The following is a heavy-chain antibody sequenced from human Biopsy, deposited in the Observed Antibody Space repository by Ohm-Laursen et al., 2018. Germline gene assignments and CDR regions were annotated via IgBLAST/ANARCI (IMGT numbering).Heavy chain of an antibody. CDR3: GNEVYGRDY. D-gene: IGHD4-17*01. CDR1: GATFSDYY. J-gene: IGHJ4*02. CDR2: INQSGET. V-gene: IGHV4-34*08. Sequence: GTLSLTCTVYGATFSDYYWSWIRQPPGKGLEWIGQINQSGETKYNPSPQSRVTISAEVSKNQFSLKLRSLTAADTAIYYCGNEVYGRDYWGQGARATVSS.